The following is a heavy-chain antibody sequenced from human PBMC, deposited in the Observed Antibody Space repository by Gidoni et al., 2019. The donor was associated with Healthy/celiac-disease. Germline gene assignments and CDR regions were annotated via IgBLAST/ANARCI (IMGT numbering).Heavy chain of an antibody. CDR2: ISYDGSNK. CDR3: ARPRPGSYSPTGTYYYYYGMDV. J-gene: IGHJ6*02. Sequence: QVQLVESGGGVVQPGRSLRLSCAASGFPFSSYAMHWVRQAPGKGLEWVAVISYDGSNKYYADSVKGRFTISRDNSKNTLYLQMNSLRAEDTAVYYCARPRPGSYSPTGTYYYYYGMDVWGQGTTVTVSS. D-gene: IGHD1-26*01. V-gene: IGHV3-30-3*01. CDR1: GFPFSSYA.